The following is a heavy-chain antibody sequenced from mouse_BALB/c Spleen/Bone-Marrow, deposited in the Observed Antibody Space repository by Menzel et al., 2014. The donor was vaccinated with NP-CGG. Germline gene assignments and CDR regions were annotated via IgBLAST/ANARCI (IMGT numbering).Heavy chain of an antibody. CDR3: TFLVKEDFAY. CDR1: GYSFTSYW. CDR2: FYPGNSDT. J-gene: IGHJ3*01. D-gene: IGHD2-10*02. V-gene: IGHV1-5*01. Sequence: VHLQQPGTVLARPGASVKMSCKASGYSFTSYWMHWVKQRPGQGLEWIGAFYPGNSDTTYNQKFKGKAKLTAVTSASTAYMELSSLTNEDSAVYYCTFLVKEDFAYWGQGTLVTVSA.